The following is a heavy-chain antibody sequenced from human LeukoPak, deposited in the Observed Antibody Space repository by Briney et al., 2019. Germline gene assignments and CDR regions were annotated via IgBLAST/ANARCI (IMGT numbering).Heavy chain of an antibody. Sequence: GGSLRLSCAASGFPFSSYEMNWVRQAPGKGLEWVSYISSGSTIYDADSVKGRFTISRDNGKNSLYLQMNSLRAEDTAVYYCARESIAVAGAPFDYWGQGTLVTVSS. J-gene: IGHJ4*02. CDR2: ISSGSTI. V-gene: IGHV3-48*03. CDR1: GFPFSSYE. D-gene: IGHD6-19*01. CDR3: ARESIAVAGAPFDY.